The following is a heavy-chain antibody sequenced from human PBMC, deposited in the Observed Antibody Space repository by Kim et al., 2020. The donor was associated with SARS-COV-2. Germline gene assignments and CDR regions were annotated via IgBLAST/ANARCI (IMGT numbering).Heavy chain of an antibody. Sequence: GGSLRLSCAASGFRLSTYGLHGARQAPGKGLERAAALWYDGSENYYADSVKGRLTISRDNCKNTGNVQMDSLSVEDMVVYDYARVGAYIVFSYYMYASG. V-gene: IGHV3-33*08. J-gene: IGHJ6*03. CDR1: GFRLSTYG. D-gene: IGHD3-16*01. CDR3: ARVGAYIVFSYYMYA. CDR2: LWYDGSEN.